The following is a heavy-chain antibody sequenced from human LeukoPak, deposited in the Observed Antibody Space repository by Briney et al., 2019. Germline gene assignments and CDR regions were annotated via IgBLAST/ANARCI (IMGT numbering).Heavy chain of an antibody. D-gene: IGHD4-17*01. J-gene: IGHJ4*02. CDR3: ARVKATVTGAYYYVY. CDR1: GGSFTSYA. V-gene: IGHV4-59*01. CDR2: IYYSGST. Sequence: SETLSLTCTASGGSFTSYALSWIRQPPGKGLEWIGYIYYSGSTNYNPSLKSRVTISVSTSKNQFTLKLSSVTAADTAVYYCARVKATVTGAYYYVYCGQGTLVTVSS.